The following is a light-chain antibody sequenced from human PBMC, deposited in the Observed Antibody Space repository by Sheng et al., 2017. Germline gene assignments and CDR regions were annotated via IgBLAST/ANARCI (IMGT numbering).Light chain of an antibody. J-gene: IGKJ4*01. CDR2: DAS. CDR1: QSVSSY. CDR3: QQRSNCL. Sequence: EIVLTQSPATLSLSPGERATLSCRASQSVSSYLACFQQKPGQAPRLLIYDASNRATGIPARFSGSGSGTDFTLTISSLEAEDFAVYCCQQRSNCLFGGGTKGEI. V-gene: IGKV3-11*01.